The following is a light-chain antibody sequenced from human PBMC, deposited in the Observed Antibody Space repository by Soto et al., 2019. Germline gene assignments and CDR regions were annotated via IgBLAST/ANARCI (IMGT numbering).Light chain of an antibody. CDR2: DAS. J-gene: IGKJ5*01. CDR3: QQYGSSPIT. CDR1: ESVSSNQ. Sequence: SVLPQTPCTLSLSPGERASLSGCPSESVSSNQLAWYQQKPGLAPRLLIYDASSRASGIPERFSGSGSGTGFSLTISSLEPEDSAVYYCQQYGSSPITFGQGTRMEIK. V-gene: IGKV3D-20*01.